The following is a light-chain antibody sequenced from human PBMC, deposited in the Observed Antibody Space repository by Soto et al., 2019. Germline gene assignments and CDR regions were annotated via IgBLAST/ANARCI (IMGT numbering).Light chain of an antibody. CDR1: RDINKW. CDR2: SAS. Sequence: DIQMTQSPSSVSASLGDRVTITCRASRDINKWLAWHQQKPGKAPNLLIFSASSLQSGVPSRFSGSGSGTDFTLTITNLQPEDGAIYYCQQSHSFHHTIGPGTKVDLK. J-gene: IGKJ3*01. V-gene: IGKV1-12*01. CDR3: QQSHSFHHT.